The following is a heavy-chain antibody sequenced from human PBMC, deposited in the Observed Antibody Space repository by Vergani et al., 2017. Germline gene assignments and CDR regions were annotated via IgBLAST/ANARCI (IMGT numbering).Heavy chain of an antibody. D-gene: IGHD3-22*01. J-gene: IGHJ4*02. CDR1: GFTVSSNY. V-gene: IGHV3-66*02. CDR2: IYSGGST. Sequence: EVQLVESGGGLVQPGGSLRLSCAASGFTVSSNYMSWVRQAPGKGLEWVSVIYSGGSTYYADSVKCRFTISRDNSKNTLYRQMSSLRAEDTAVYYCARAGRGYYDSSGLFDYWGQGTLVTVSS. CDR3: ARAGRGYYDSSGLFDY.